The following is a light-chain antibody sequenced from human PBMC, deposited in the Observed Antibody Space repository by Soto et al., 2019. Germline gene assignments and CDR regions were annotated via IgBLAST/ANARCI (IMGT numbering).Light chain of an antibody. J-gene: IGKJ1*01. V-gene: IGKV3-15*01. CDR3: QQYNNWPPWT. CDR1: QSVSIN. Sequence: EVVMTQSPATLSVSPGERVTLSCRASQSVSINLAWYQQKPGQAPGLLIYGASTRATGIPARFSGSGSGTEFTLTISSLQSEDFALYYCQQYNNWPPWTFGQGTKVEIK. CDR2: GAS.